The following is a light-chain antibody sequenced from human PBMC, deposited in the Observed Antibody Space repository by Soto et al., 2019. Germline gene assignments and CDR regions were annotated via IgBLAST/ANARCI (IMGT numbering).Light chain of an antibody. CDR1: QGISSA. J-gene: IGKJ5*01. Sequence: IQMTQTPYSLSASVGDRVTITCRASQGISSALAWYQQKPGKAPKLLIYDASSLESGVPSRFSGSGSGTDFTLTISSLQPEDFATYYCQQFNNYPSFGQGTLLEIK. CDR2: DAS. CDR3: QQFNNYPS. V-gene: IGKV1D-13*01.